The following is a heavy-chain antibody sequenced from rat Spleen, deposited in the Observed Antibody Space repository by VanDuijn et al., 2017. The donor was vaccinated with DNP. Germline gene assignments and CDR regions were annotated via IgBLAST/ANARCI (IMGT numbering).Heavy chain of an antibody. D-gene: IGHD1-11*01. CDR2: ISYDGSRT. V-gene: IGHV5-7*01. CDR1: GFTFSDHY. CDR3: ARWEGDYFDY. Sequence: EVQLVESGGGLVQPGRSLKLSCVASGFTFSDHYMAWVRQAPTKGLEWVATISYDGSRTYYRDSVKGRFTISRDNTKSNLYLQMSSLTSEDMATYYCARWEGDYFDYWGQGVVVTVSS. J-gene: IGHJ2*01.